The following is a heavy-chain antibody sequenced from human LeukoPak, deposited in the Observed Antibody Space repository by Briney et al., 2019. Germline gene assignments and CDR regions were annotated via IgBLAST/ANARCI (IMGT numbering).Heavy chain of an antibody. CDR1: GGSISSYY. CDR3: ARWYSSGWSHDY. V-gene: IGHV4-59*01. J-gene: IGHJ4*02. Sequence: PSETLSLTCTVSGGSISSYYWSWIRQPPGKGLEWIGYIYYSGSTNYNPSLKSRVTISVDTSKNQFSLKLSSVTAADTAVYYCARWYSSGWSHDYWGQGTLVTVSS. D-gene: IGHD6-19*01. CDR2: IYYSGST.